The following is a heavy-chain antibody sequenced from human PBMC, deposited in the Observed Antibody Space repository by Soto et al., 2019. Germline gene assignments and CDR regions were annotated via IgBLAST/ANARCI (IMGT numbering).Heavy chain of an antibody. J-gene: IGHJ5*02. D-gene: IGHD1-1*01. CDR3: AKDRSTMRWFDP. V-gene: IGHV4-4*07. CDR1: GASVRSYH. CDR2: VQMSGTT. Sequence: SETLSLTCAVSGASVRSYHWSWIRQAAGKGLEWIGRVQMSGTTNYNPSLKTRVTMSLDTSKNEVSLRMTSVTAADTAVYFCAKDRSTMRWFDPWGEGILVTVSS.